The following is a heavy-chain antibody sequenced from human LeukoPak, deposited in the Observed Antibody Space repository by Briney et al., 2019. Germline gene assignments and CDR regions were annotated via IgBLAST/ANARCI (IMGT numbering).Heavy chain of an antibody. Sequence: SQTLSLTCVISGDSASSNSAAWNWIRQSPSRGLEWLGRTYYRSKWYNDYAVSVKSRITINPDTSKNQFSLQLNSVTPEDTAVYYCAREGNTYYGSGSYPHRGFDPWGQGTLVTVSS. D-gene: IGHD3-10*01. J-gene: IGHJ5*02. CDR2: TYYRSKWYN. V-gene: IGHV6-1*01. CDR3: AREGNTYYGSGSYPHRGFDP. CDR1: GDSASSNSAA.